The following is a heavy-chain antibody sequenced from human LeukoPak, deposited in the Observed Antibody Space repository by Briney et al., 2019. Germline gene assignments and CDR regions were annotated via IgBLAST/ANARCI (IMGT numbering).Heavy chain of an antibody. CDR1: GGSISSYS. J-gene: IGHJ3*02. D-gene: IGHD3-9*01. Sequence: SETLSLTCTVSGGSISSYSWSWIRQSAGKGLEWIGRIYSSGSTNYNPSLKSRVSMSVDTSKNQFSLKLSSVTAADTAVYYCARDHLVDYNILTGYPLVAFDIWGQGTMVTVSS. CDR3: ARDHLVDYNILTGYPLVAFDI. CDR2: IYSSGST. V-gene: IGHV4-4*07.